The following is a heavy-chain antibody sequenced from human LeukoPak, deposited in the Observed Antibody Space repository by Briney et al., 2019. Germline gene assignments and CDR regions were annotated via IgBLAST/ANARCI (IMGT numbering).Heavy chain of an antibody. V-gene: IGHV3-23*01. CDR3: AKDRGPYLGIDNNWFDP. D-gene: IGHD1-26*01. CDR2: ISGYVANT. Sequence: PGGSLRLSCAASGFTFNLYGMSWVRQVPGKGLEWVSVISGYVANTYYADSVKGGFTISRDNSKNTVFLQMNSLTVEDTAVYHCAKDRGPYLGIDNNWFDPWGQGTLVIVSS. J-gene: IGHJ5*02. CDR1: GFTFNLYG.